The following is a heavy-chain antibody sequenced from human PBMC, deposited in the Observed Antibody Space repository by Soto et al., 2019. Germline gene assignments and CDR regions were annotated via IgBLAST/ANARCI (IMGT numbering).Heavy chain of an antibody. CDR1: GYTFTSYG. CDR3: ARDRCLPPNYGDDVGLECMDV. D-gene: IGHD4-17*01. Sequence: QVQLVQSGAEVKKPGASVKVSCKASGYTFTSYGISWVRQAPGQGLEWMGWISAYNGNTNYAQKLQGRVTMTTDTSTSTAYMELRSLRSDDTALYYCARDRCLPPNYGDDVGLECMDVWGQGTTVTVSS. J-gene: IGHJ6*02. V-gene: IGHV1-18*04. CDR2: ISAYNGNT.